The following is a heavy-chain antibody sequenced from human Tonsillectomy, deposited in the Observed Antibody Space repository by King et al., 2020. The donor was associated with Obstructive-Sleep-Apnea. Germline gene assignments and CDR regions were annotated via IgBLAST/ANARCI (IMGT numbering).Heavy chain of an antibody. D-gene: IGHD3-22*01. V-gene: IGHV3-21*01. CDR3: ARDYYEIPMDY. J-gene: IGHJ4*02. CDR2: ISSSSSYI. Sequence: VQLVESGGGLVKPGGSLRLSCAASGFNFRSYSMNWVRQAPGKGLEWVSSISSSSSYIYYADSVKGRFTISRDNAKNSLYLQMNSLRAEDTAVYYCARDYYEIPMDYWGQGPLVPVPS. CDR1: GFNFRSYS.